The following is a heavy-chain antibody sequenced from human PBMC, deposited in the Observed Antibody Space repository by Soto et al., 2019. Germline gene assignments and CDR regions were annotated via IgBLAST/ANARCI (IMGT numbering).Heavy chain of an antibody. CDR1: GFTFRTYA. D-gene: IGHD3-10*01. Sequence: EVQVLESGGGLVQPGGPLRLSCAARGFTFRTYAMSWVRQPPGKGLEWVSVISGSTGKTYYADSVKGRFTISRDNSKNTLSLQMNSLRGEDTAVYFCAKNRGSGSPYYYNMEVWGQGTMVTVSS. CDR3: AKNRGSGSPYYYNMEV. CDR2: ISGSTGKT. J-gene: IGHJ6*02. V-gene: IGHV3-23*01.